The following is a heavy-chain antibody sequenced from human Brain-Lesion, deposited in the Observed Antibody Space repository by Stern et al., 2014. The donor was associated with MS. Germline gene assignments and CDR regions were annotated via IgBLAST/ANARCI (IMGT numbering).Heavy chain of an antibody. Sequence: EDQLVESGGRLVEPGGSLRLSCAASGFTLSDAWMTWVRQAAGKGLGWVGRIKSKADGGTTVYAAPVKGRFTISRDDSKDSLYLQMNSLKTEDTAVYYCVTGFSSGYFEYYFEHWGQGTQVTVSS. D-gene: IGHD3-3*01. CDR2: IKSKADGGTT. V-gene: IGHV3-15*01. CDR3: VTGFSSGYFEYYFEH. J-gene: IGHJ4*02. CDR1: GFTLSDAW.